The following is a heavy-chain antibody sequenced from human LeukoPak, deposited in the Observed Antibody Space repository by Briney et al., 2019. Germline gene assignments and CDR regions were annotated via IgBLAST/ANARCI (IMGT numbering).Heavy chain of an antibody. CDR2: ISGSGGST. J-gene: IGHJ6*03. D-gene: IGHD3-3*01. CDR1: GFTLSSYA. CDR3: ANPPILRSTYYYYYMDV. V-gene: IGHV3-23*01. Sequence: PGGSLRLSCAASGFTLSSYAMSWVRQAPGKGLEWVSAISGSGGSTYYADSVKGRFTISRDNSKNTLYLQMNSLRAEDTAVYYCANPPILRSTYYYYYMDVWGKGTTVTVSS.